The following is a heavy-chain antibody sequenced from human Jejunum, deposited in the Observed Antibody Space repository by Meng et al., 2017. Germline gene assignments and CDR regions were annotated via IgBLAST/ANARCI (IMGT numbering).Heavy chain of an antibody. CDR1: GGSVSRAGYQ. CDR3: ARDHMGSLDY. J-gene: IGHJ4*02. V-gene: IGHV4-61*08. D-gene: IGHD1-26*01. Sequence: QVQRQESGPGLVGPSETLSLICTVSGGSVSRAGYQWGWIRQPPGKGLEWIGYASTNYNPSLKSRVTISLDTSRNQFSLSLSSVTAADTAVYYCARDHMGSLDYWGQGILVTVSS. CDR2: AST.